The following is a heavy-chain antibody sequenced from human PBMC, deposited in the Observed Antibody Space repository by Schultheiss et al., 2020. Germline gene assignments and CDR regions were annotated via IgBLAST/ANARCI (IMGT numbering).Heavy chain of an antibody. CDR2: ISGSGGST. Sequence: GGSLRLSCAASGFTFSSYAMSWVRQAPGKGLEWVSAISGSGGSTYYADSVKGRFTISRDNSKNTLYLQMNSLRAEDTAVYYCARDGAGFWSGYYGSCEYWGQGTLVNVSS. V-gene: IGHV3-23*01. CDR3: ARDGAGFWSGYYGSCEY. CDR1: GFTFSSYA. D-gene: IGHD3-3*01. J-gene: IGHJ4*02.